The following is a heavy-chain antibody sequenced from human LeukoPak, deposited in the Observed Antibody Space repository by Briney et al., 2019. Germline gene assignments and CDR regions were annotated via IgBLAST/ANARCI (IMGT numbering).Heavy chain of an antibody. J-gene: IGHJ4*02. V-gene: IGHV3-7*03. CDR2: IKQDGSEK. Sequence: GGSLRLSCAASGFTFSSYWMSWVRQAPGKGLEWVANIKQDGSEKYYVDSVKGRFTISRDNAKNSLYLQMNSLRAEDTAVYYCAKGLHGGSSSPEGYWGQGTLVTVSS. CDR1: GFTFSSYW. CDR3: AKGLHGGSSSPEGY. D-gene: IGHD6-6*01.